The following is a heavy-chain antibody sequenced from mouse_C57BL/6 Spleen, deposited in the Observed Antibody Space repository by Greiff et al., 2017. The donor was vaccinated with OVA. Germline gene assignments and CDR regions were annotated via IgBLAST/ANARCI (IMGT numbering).Heavy chain of an antibody. D-gene: IGHD2-4*01. V-gene: IGHV1-74*01. CDR1: FSTFPSSF. CDR2: IHPSDSDT. Sequence: QVQLQQPGADLVKPGASVKVSCKASFSTFPSSFLPLVPQMPCPCLALIGRIHPSDSDTNYNQKFKGKATLTVDKSSSTAYMQLSSLTSEDSAVYYCAIWKDYDYDVGYFDYWGQGTTLTVSS. J-gene: IGHJ2*01. CDR3: AIWKDYDYDVGYFDY.